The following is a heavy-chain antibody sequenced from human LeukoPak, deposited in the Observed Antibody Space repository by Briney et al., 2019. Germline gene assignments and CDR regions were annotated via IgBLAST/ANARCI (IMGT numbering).Heavy chain of an antibody. J-gene: IGHJ5*02. CDR2: INPSGGST. V-gene: IGHV1-46*01. CDR1: GYTFTSYY. D-gene: IGHD4-23*01. Sequence: ASVKVSCKASGYTFTSYYMHWVRQAPGQGLEWMGIINPSGGSTSYAQKFQGRVTMTRDTSTSTVYMELSSLRSEDTAVYYCARDQDDYGGNGDWFDPWGQGTLVTVSS. CDR3: ARDQDDYGGNGDWFDP.